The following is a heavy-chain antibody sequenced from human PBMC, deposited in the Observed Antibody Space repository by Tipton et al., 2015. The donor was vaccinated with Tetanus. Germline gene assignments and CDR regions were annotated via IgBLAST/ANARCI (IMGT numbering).Heavy chain of an antibody. CDR2: VYYTGNT. CDR3: AGLPLGGGYSAHHYFLH. Sequence: GLVKPSETLSLSCTVSGGPISSFHWSWIRQAPGKGLEWIGNVYYTGNTNYNPSLKSRVTISTDPTRKQFSLNLRSVTTADAAVYYCAGLPLGGGYSAHHYFLHWGPGTLVTVSS. J-gene: IGHJ4*02. D-gene: IGHD4-23*01. CDR1: GGPISSFH. V-gene: IGHV4-59*01.